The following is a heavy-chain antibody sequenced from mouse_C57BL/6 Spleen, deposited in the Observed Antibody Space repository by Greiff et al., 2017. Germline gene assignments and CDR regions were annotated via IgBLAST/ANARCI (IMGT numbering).Heavy chain of an antibody. V-gene: IGHV1-53*01. Sequence: QVQLKQPGTELVKPGASVKLSCKASGYTFTSYWMHWVKQRPGQGLEWIGNINPSNGGTNYNEKFKSKATLTVDKSSSTAYMQLSSLTSEDSAVYYCARGVYPQGYFDVWGTGTTVTVSS. CDR2: INPSNGGT. J-gene: IGHJ1*03. D-gene: IGHD3-1*01. CDR1: GYTFTSYW. CDR3: ARGVYPQGYFDV.